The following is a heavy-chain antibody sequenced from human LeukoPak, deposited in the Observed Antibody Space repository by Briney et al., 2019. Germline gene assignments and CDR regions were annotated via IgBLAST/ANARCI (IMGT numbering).Heavy chain of an antibody. Sequence: ASVKVSCKASGYTFTGYYMHWVRQAPGQGLEWMGWINPNSGGTNYAQKFQGRVTMTRDTSISTAYMELSRLRSDDTAVYYCARPQGDSSAFDIWGQGTVVTVSS. J-gene: IGHJ3*02. CDR1: GYTFTGYY. V-gene: IGHV1-2*02. CDR3: ARPQGDSSAFDI. CDR2: INPNSGGT. D-gene: IGHD6-13*01.